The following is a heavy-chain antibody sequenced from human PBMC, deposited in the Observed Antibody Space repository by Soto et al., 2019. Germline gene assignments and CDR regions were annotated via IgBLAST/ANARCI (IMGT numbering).Heavy chain of an antibody. V-gene: IGHV1-24*01. CDR3: ATFNPHPYDSSGYYLNFDY. CDR2: FDPEDGET. CDR1: GYTLTELS. D-gene: IGHD3-22*01. Sequence: ASVKVSCKVSGYTLTELSMHWVRQAPGKGLEWMGGFDPEDGETIYAQKFQGRVTMTEDTSTDTAYMELSSLRSEDTAVYYCATFNPHPYDSSGYYLNFDYWGQGTLVTVSS. J-gene: IGHJ4*02.